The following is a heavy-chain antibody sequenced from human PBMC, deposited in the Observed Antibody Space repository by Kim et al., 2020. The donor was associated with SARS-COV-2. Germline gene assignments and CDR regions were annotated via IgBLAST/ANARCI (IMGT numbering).Heavy chain of an antibody. Sequence: GGSLRLSCAASGFSFSSYKMSWVRQAPGRGPEWLANIDQDGREKSYVETVKGRFTISRDNAKDSLYLQMNRLRAEDTAMYFCVRRDFTSGWHTSGREVDHWFDPWGQGTLVTVSP. D-gene: IGHD6-19*01. J-gene: IGHJ5*02. CDR1: GFSFSSYK. CDR3: VRRDFTSGWHTSGREVDHWFDP. CDR2: IDQDGREK. V-gene: IGHV3-7*01.